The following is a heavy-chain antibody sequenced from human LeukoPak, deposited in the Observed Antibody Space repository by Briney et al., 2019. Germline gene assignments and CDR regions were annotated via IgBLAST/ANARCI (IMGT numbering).Heavy chain of an antibody. J-gene: IGHJ4*02. V-gene: IGHV4-59*01. CDR3: ARGLGYYDSSVGY. Sequence: PSETLSLTCTVSGGSISSYYWSWIRQPPGKGLEWIGYIYYSGSTNYNPSLKSRVTISVDTSKNQFSLMLSSVTAADTAVYYCARGLGYYDSSVGYWGQGTLVTVSS. CDR1: GGSISSYY. CDR2: IYYSGST. D-gene: IGHD3-22*01.